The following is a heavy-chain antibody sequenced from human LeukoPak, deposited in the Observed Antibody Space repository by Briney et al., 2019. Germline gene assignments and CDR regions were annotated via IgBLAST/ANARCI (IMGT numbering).Heavy chain of an antibody. V-gene: IGHV5-51*01. CDR1: GYSFPSYW. Sequence: GESLEISCKGSGYSFPSYWIGWVRQMPGKCLDWMGIIYPGDSDTRYSPSFQGQVTISADKSISTAYLQCSSLKASDTAMYYCARMLQGGLYYYNYMDVWGKGTTVTVSS. D-gene: IGHD2-15*01. CDR3: ARMLQGGLYYYNYMDV. J-gene: IGHJ6*03. CDR2: IYPGDSDT.